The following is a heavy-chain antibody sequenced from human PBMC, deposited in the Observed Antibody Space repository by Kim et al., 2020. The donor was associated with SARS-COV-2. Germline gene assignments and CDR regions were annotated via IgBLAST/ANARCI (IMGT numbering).Heavy chain of an antibody. CDR2: IYPDDSDT. CDR3: ARHVKYGSGSYEDDY. D-gene: IGHD3-10*01. J-gene: IGHJ4*02. V-gene: IGHV5-51*01. Sequence: GESLKISCKGSGYSFTSYWIAWVRQMPGKGLEWMGIIYPDDSDTRYSPSFQGQVTISADKSISTAYLQWSSLKASDTAMYYCARHVKYGSGSYEDDYWGQGTLVTVSS. CDR1: GYSFTSYW.